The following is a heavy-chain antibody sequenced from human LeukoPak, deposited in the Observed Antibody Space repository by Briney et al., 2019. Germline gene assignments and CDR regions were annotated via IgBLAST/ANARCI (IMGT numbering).Heavy chain of an antibody. V-gene: IGHV4-30-4*08. CDR2: IYYSGST. CDR1: GGSISSGDYY. J-gene: IGHJ5*02. D-gene: IGHD6-19*01. CDR3: ARGGGWYRSWFDP. Sequence: SETLSLTCTVSGGSISSGDYYWSWIRQPPGKGLEWIGYIYYSGSTYYNPSLKSRVTISVDTSKNQFSLKLSSVTAADTAVYYCARGGGWYRSWFDPWGQGTLVTVSS.